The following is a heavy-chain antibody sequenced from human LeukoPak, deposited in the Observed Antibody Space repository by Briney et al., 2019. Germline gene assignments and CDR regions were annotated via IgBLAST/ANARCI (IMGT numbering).Heavy chain of an antibody. J-gene: IGHJ5*02. CDR1: GGSISSGSYY. D-gene: IGHD1-14*01. CDR3: ARERALGMKAASQPLAPNWFDP. Sequence: KTSETLSLTCTVSGGSISSGSYYRSWIRQPAGKGLEWIGRIYTSGSTNYNPSLKSRVTISVDTSKNQFSLKLSSVTAADTAVYYCARERALGMKAASQPLAPNWFDPWGQGTLVTVSS. CDR2: IYTSGST. V-gene: IGHV4-61*02.